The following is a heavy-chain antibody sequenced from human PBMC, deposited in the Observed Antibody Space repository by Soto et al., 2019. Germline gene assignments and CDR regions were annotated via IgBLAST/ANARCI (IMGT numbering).Heavy chain of an antibody. V-gene: IGHV1-69*13. CDR1: GGTFSSYA. D-gene: IGHD2-8*01. CDR2: IIPIFGTP. CDR3: ARGDSTDCPNGVCSFFYNHDMDV. Sequence: SVKVSCKASGGTFSSYAISWVRQAPGQGPEWMGGIIPIFGTPKYAQKFQGRVTITADESTSTAYMELNSLRSEDTAVYYCARGDSTDCPNGVCSFFYNHDMDVWGQGTTVTVSS. J-gene: IGHJ6*02.